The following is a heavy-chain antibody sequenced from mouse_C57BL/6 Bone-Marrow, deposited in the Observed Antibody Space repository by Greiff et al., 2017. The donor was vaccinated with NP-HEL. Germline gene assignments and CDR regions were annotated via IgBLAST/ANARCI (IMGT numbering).Heavy chain of an antibody. D-gene: IGHD3-3*01. V-gene: IGHV1-15*01. CDR2: IDPETGGT. CDR3: TGGRYFDY. Sequence: LMESGAELVRPGASVTLSCKASGYTFTDYEMHWVKQTPVHGLEWIGAIDPETGGTAYNQKFKGKAILTADKSSSTAYMELRSLTSEDSAVYYCTGGRYFDYWGQGTTLTVSS. CDR1: GYTFTDYE. J-gene: IGHJ2*01.